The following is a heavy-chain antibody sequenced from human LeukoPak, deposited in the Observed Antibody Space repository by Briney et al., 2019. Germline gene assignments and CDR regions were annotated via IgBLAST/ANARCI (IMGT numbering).Heavy chain of an antibody. D-gene: IGHD2-21*01. V-gene: IGHV3-23*01. J-gene: IGHJ4*02. CDR3: VKDSAYIQFDD. CDR2: LNPSGDKT. CDR1: GFTFRSHG. Sequence: GGSLRLSCVASGFTFRSHGMNWVRQAPGKGLEWVSGLNPSGDKTYYIDSVKGRFTISRDNSKDTVYLQMNSLGSEDTAVYFCVKDSAYIQFDDWGQGTLVTVSS.